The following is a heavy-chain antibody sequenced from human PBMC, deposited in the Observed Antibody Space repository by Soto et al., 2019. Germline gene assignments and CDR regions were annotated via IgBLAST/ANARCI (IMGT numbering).Heavy chain of an antibody. Sequence: QVKLVQSGTEVKKPGASIKVSCKASGYSFATSGMSWVRQAPGQGLEWMGWISAYNGNTNYDQNLQDRVTMTTDTSTSTAYLEVRNLRSDDTAVYYCARAGQYYDASGSAKWGQGTLVTVSS. CDR1: GYSFATSG. V-gene: IGHV1-18*01. CDR3: ARAGQYYDASGSAK. D-gene: IGHD3-22*01. J-gene: IGHJ4*02. CDR2: ISAYNGNT.